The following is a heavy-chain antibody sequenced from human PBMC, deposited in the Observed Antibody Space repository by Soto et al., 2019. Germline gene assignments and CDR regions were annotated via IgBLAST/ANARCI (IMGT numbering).Heavy chain of an antibody. CDR3: TMTAGVVVAASTYYYGMDV. D-gene: IGHD2-15*01. V-gene: IGHV3-73*02. J-gene: IGHJ6*02. Sequence: EVQLVESGGGLVQPGGSLKLSCAASGFTFSDSAMHWVRQASGKGLEWVGRIRSKANSDATAYPASVKGRITISRDDSKNTAFLQMNSLKIEDTAVYYCTMTAGVVVAASTYYYGMDVWGQGTKVTVSS. CDR2: IRSKANSDAT. CDR1: GFTFSDSA.